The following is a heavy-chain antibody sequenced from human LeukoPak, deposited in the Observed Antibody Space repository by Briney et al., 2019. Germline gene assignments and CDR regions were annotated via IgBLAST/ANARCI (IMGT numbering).Heavy chain of an antibody. CDR3: GRVINIYDVMDV. J-gene: IGHJ6*02. CDR1: GFTFSSYW. D-gene: IGHD3-10*01. V-gene: IGHV3-7*04. CDR2: IKDDGSEK. Sequence: PGGSLRLSCAASGFTFSSYWMHWVRQAPGRGLEWVASIKDDGSEKYYVDSVKGRFTISRDNAKNSLYLQMNSLRAEDTAVFYCGRVINIYDVMDVWGQGTTVTVSS.